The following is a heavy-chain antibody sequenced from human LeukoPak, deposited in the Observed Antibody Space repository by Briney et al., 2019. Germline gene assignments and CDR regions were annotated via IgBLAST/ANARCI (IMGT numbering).Heavy chain of an antibody. CDR1: GDSVSSNSVT. CDR3: ARRLTQYDCFDP. Sequence: SQTLSLTCAISGDSVSSNSVTWNWIRQSPSRGLEWLGSTYYRSTWYNDYAVSVRGRITVNPDTSKNQFSLHLNSVTPEDTAVYYCARRLTQYDCFDPWGQGILVTVSS. CDR2: TYYRSTWYN. D-gene: IGHD2-2*01. J-gene: IGHJ5*02. V-gene: IGHV6-1*01.